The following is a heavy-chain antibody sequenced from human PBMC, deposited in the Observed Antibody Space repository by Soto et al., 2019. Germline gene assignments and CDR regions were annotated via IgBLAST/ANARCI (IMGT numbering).Heavy chain of an antibody. CDR3: AIALNFGSGLHY. Sequence: LSLTCTVSGGSISSGAYYWSWIRQHPGKGLEWIGYIYFSGRTDYNPSLKSRVTISLDTSKNQFSLKLSSVTAADTAVYYCAIALNFGSGLHYWGQGALVTVSS. D-gene: IGHD3-10*01. CDR2: IYFSGRT. V-gene: IGHV4-31*03. J-gene: IGHJ4*02. CDR1: GGSISSGAYY.